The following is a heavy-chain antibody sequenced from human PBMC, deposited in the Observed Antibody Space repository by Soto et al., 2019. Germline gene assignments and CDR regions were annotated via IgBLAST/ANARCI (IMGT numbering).Heavy chain of an antibody. CDR2: ISPSGGNT. CDR3: AIQSHGHVFDL. V-gene: IGHV1-46*01. Sequence: GASVKVSCKASGYTFTTYYIHWVRQAPGQGLEWMGIISPSGGNTDYAQTFQGRVTMTRDTSTSTVYMELSRLKSEDTAMYYCAIQSHGHVFDLWGQGTMITVSS. J-gene: IGHJ3*01. D-gene: IGHD1-1*01. CDR1: GYTFTTYY.